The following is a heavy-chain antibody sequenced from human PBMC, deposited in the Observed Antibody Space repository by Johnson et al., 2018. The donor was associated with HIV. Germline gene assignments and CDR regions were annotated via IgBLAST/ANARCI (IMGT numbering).Heavy chain of an antibody. D-gene: IGHD3-10*01. CDR2: ISGSGSII. J-gene: IGHJ3*01. CDR1: GLTFSNYP. CDR3: TRDRDGVGVS. V-gene: IGHV3-64*04. Sequence: QVQLVESGGGVVRPGRSLRLSCAVSGLTFSNYPMHWVRQAPGKGLEWVAAISGSGSIIYSADSVQGRFTISRDNSKNTLYLQMNSLRAEDTAVYYCTRDRDGVGVSWGQGTMVTVSS.